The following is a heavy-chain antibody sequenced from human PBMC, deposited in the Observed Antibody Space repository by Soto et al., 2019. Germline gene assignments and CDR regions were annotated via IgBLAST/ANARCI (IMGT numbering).Heavy chain of an antibody. D-gene: IGHD3-22*01. J-gene: IGHJ3*02. Sequence: TGGSLRLSCAASGFTVSTNGMSWVRQAPGKGLQWVSIIYGVGSTYYADSVKVRFTISRDDSKNTLYLQMSSLRAEDTAVYYCAREPLVVNDFYIWGQGTMVTVSS. CDR2: IYGVGST. V-gene: IGHV3-66*01. CDR1: GFTVSTNG. CDR3: AREPLVVNDFYI.